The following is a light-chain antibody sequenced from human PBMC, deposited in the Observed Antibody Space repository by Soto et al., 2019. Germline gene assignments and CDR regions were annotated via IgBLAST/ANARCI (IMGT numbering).Light chain of an antibody. Sequence: ESVLTQSPTTLSFSPGERATLSCRASQYITIYLAWYQQKPGQAPRLLIYDASNRATGIPARFSGSGSGTDFTLTISSLEPDDFAVYYCQQRADWPIPFGQWTRLEI. CDR3: QQRADWPIP. CDR2: DAS. V-gene: IGKV3-11*01. J-gene: IGKJ5*01. CDR1: QYITIY.